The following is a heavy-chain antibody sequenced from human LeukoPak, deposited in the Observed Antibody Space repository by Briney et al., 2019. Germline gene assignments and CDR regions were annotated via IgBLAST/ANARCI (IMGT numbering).Heavy chain of an antibody. J-gene: IGHJ4*02. V-gene: IGHV3-30*01. D-gene: IGHD5-12*01. CDR2: ISYDGSNK. CDR1: GFTFCSYA. CDR3: ARDRGYSGYDLNFDY. Sequence: GRSLRLSCAASGFTFCSYAMHWVRQAPGKGLEWVAVISYDGSNKYYADSVKGRFTISRDNSKNTLYLQMNSLRAEDTAVYYCARDRGYSGYDLNFDYWGQGTLVTVSS.